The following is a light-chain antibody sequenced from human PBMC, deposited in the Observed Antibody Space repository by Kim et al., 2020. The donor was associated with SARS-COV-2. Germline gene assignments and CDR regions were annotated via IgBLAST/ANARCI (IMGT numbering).Light chain of an antibody. V-gene: IGLV1-51*01. CDR2: DND. CDR1: SSNIGNNY. Sequence: QVVITCSAGSSNIGNNYISGSQQLPETAPQLLIMDNDKRTSRIPDPYSCSKSGTSATLGITGLRAQDEADYYCGTWDCSLSNIYVFGTGTKVTVL. J-gene: IGLJ1*01. CDR3: GTWDCSLSNIYV.